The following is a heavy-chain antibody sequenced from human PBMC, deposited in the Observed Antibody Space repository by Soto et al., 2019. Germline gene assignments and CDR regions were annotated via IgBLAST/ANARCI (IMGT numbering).Heavy chain of an antibody. D-gene: IGHD5-12*01. CDR1: GGTFSSFG. CDR2: IIPVFGRP. V-gene: IGHV1-69*01. J-gene: IGHJ1*01. Sequence: VKVSCKASGGTFSSFGISWVRQAPGQGLEWMGGIIPVFGRPNYAQRFRGRLTITADESTNTSYMELIDLTSEDTAVYYCAREASGYDFWGQGTQVTVSS. CDR3: AREASGYDF.